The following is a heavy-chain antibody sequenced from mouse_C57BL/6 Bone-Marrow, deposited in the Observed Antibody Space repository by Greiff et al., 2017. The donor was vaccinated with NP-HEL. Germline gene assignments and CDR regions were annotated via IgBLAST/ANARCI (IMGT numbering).Heavy chain of an antibody. CDR1: GFTFSDFY. V-gene: IGHV7-1*01. CDR3: ARDDGGYPFAY. D-gene: IGHD1-2*01. Sequence: EVHLVESGGGLVQSGRSLRLSCATSGFTFSDFYMEWVRQAPGKGLEWIAASRNKANDYTTEYSASVKGRFIVSRDTSQSILYLQMNALRAEDTAIYYCARDDGGYPFAYWGQGTLVTVSA. J-gene: IGHJ3*01. CDR2: SRNKANDYTT.